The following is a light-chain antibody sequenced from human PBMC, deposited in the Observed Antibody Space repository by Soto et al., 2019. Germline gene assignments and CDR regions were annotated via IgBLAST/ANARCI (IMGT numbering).Light chain of an antibody. CDR3: QQRADWIT. J-gene: IGKJ5*01. V-gene: IGKV3-11*01. Sequence: EIVLTQSPGTLSVSPGETATLSCRASRSVGRNLGWYQQRPGQAPRLLIYDTFNRATGIPARFSGSESETDFTLTISSLEPEDFAIYHCQQRADWITFGQGTRLEIK. CDR1: RSVGRN. CDR2: DTF.